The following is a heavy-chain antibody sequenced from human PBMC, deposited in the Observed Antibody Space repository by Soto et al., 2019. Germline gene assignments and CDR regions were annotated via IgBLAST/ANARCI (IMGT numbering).Heavy chain of an antibody. CDR3: ARDPLLLWFGELFPGARLYGMDV. J-gene: IGHJ6*02. CDR2: ISAYNGNT. Sequence: QVPLVQSGAEVKKPGASVKVSCKASGYTFTSYGISWVRQAPGQGLEWMGWISAYNGNTNYAQKLQGRVTMTTDTSTSKAYMELRSLRSDDTAVYYCARDPLLLWFGELFPGARLYGMDVWGQGTTVIVSS. CDR1: GYTFTSYG. V-gene: IGHV1-18*01. D-gene: IGHD3-10*01.